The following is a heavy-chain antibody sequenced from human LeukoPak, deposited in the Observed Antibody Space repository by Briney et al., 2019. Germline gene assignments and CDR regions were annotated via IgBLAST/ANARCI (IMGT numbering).Heavy chain of an antibody. CDR1: GFTFSSYW. J-gene: IGHJ4*02. Sequence: GGSLRLSCAASGFTFSSYWMHWVRQAPGKGLVWVSRINSDGSSTSYADSVKGRFTISRDNAKNTLYLQMNSLRAEDTAVYYCARESYSSGWPHRFDYWGQGTLVTVSS. CDR3: ARESYSSGWPHRFDY. V-gene: IGHV3-74*01. D-gene: IGHD6-19*01. CDR2: INSDGSST.